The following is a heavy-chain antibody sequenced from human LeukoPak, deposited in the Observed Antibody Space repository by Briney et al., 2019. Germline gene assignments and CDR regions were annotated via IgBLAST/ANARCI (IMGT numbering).Heavy chain of an antibody. Sequence: SVKVSCKASGGTFSSYTISWVGQAPGQGLEWMGRIIPILGMANYAQKFQGRVTITADKSTSTAYMELSSLRSEDTAVYYCARDRNDFWSGYPRFDYWGQGTLVTVSS. J-gene: IGHJ4*02. CDR1: GGTFSSYT. CDR3: ARDRNDFWSGYPRFDY. D-gene: IGHD3-3*01. V-gene: IGHV1-69*04. CDR2: IIPILGMA.